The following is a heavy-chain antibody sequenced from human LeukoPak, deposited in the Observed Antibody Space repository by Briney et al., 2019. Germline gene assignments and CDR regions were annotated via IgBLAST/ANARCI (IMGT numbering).Heavy chain of an antibody. CDR1: GGSISSYY. V-gene: IGHV4-59*08. Sequence: SETLSPTCTVSGGSISSYYWSWIRQPPGKGLEWIGYIYYSGSTNYNPSLKSRVTISVDTSKNQFSLKLSSVTAADTAVYYCASGAPYYDYVWGSYYGYFDYWGQGTLVTVSS. CDR2: IYYSGST. CDR3: ASGAPYYDYVWGSYYGYFDY. J-gene: IGHJ4*02. D-gene: IGHD3-16*01.